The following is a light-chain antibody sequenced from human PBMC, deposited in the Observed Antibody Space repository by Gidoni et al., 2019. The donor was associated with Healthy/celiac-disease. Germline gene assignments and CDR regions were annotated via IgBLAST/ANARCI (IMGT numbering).Light chain of an antibody. V-gene: IGKV3-20*01. CDR1: QSVSSSY. CDR3: QQYGSSPSWA. J-gene: IGKJ1*01. CDR2: GAS. Sequence: ETVLTQSPGTLSLSPGERATLPCRASQSVSSSYLAWYQQKPGQAPRLLIYGASGRAPGIPDRFSGSGSGTDFTLTISRLEPEDFAVYYCQQYGSSPSWAFGQGTKVEIK.